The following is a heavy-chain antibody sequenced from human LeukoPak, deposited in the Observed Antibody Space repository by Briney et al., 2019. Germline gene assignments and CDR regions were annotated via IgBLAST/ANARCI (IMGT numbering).Heavy chain of an antibody. CDR3: ARHLLWFGESSAPYPYYFDY. Sequence: KPSETLSLTCTVSGGSISSYYWSWIRQPPGKGLGWIGYIYYSGSTNYNPSLKSRVTISVDTSKNQFSLKLSSVTAADTAVYYCARHLLWFGESSAPYPYYFDYWGQETLVTVSS. D-gene: IGHD3-10*01. CDR1: GGSISSYY. V-gene: IGHV4-59*08. CDR2: IYYSGST. J-gene: IGHJ4*02.